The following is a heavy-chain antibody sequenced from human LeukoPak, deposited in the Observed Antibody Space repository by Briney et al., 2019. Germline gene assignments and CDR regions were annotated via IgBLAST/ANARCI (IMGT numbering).Heavy chain of an antibody. D-gene: IGHD1-1*01. J-gene: IGHJ3*02. V-gene: IGHV3-30*03. Sequence: GRSLRLSCAASGFTFSSYGMHWVRQAPGKGLEWVAVISYDGSNKYYADSVKGRFTISRDNAKNSLYLQMNSLTAEDTAVYYCARGGYGANRGRHAFDIWGQGTMVTVSS. CDR2: ISYDGSNK. CDR3: ARGGYGANRGRHAFDI. CDR1: GFTFSSYG.